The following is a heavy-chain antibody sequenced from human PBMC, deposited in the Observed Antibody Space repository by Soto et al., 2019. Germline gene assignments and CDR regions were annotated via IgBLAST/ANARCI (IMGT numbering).Heavy chain of an antibody. V-gene: IGHV3-30*03. CDR2: ISYDGSNK. CDR3: ARDELRVVVVARDYNGMDV. J-gene: IGHJ6*02. D-gene: IGHD2-15*01. CDR1: GFTFSSYG. Sequence: QVQLVESGGGVVQPGRSLRLSCAASGFTFSSYGMHWVRQAPGKGLEWVAVISYDGSNKYYADSVKGRFTISRDNSKNTVYLQMNSLSAEERAVYYCARDELRVVVVARDYNGMDVRGQGTMVTVSS.